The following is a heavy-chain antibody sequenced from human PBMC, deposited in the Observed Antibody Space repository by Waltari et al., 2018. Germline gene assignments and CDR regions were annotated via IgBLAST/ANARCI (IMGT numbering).Heavy chain of an antibody. CDR1: GFTFSSYW. V-gene: IGHV3-7*01. CDR3: VKDEWEAYFEF. J-gene: IGHJ4*02. CDR2: IKQDGSAK. D-gene: IGHD1-26*01. Sequence: EVQLVESGGGLVQPGGSLRLSCEASGFTFSSYWMSWVRQAPGKGLECVANIKQDGSAKNHVDSVKGRFTISRDNARNIVYLQMNSLRDEDTAVYYCVKDEWEAYFEFWGQGTLVTVSS.